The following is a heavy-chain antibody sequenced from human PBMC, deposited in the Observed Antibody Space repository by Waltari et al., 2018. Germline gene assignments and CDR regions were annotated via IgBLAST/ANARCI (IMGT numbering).Heavy chain of an antibody. CDR3: ARLPISLGVGSVFDI. D-gene: IGHD2-15*01. CDR2: IYYSGST. Sequence: QMQLQESGPGLVKPSEPLSLTCTVPGGSISSRTYYWGWIRQPPGKGLEWIGNIYYSGSTDYEPSLKSRLTRSVDTSKNQFSLNLRSVTAADTAVYYCARLPISLGVGSVFDIWGQGTMVTVSS. CDR1: GGSISSRTYY. J-gene: IGHJ3*02. V-gene: IGHV4-39*01.